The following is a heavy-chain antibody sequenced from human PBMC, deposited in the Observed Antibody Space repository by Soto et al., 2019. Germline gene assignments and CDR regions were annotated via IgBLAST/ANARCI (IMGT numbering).Heavy chain of an antibody. CDR1: GYTFTRYG. J-gene: IGHJ6*02. Sequence: QVQLVQSGAEVKNPGASVKVSCKASGYTFTRYGIGWARQAPGQGLEWMGWINTYNGNTNYAQNVQGRVTLTTDTSKSTTSMKLRSLRSNDTAIYYCEMVNVYVTPSPQDVWGQGTTVIVSS. V-gene: IGHV1-18*01. CDR3: EMVNVYVTPSPQDV. CDR2: INTYNGNT. D-gene: IGHD3-16*01.